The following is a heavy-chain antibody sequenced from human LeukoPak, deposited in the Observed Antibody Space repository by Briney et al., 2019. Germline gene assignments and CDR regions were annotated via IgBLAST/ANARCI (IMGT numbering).Heavy chain of an antibody. CDR1: GFTFDDYA. D-gene: IGHD3-10*01. V-gene: IGHV3-9*01. CDR3: AKASGLKNWFDP. CDR2: ISWNSGSI. J-gene: IGHJ5*02. Sequence: SGGSLRLSCAASGFTFDDYAMHWVRQAPGKGLEWVSGISWNSGSIGYADSVKGRFTISRDNAKNSLHLQMNSLRAEDTALYYCAKASGLKNWFDPWGQGTLVTVSS.